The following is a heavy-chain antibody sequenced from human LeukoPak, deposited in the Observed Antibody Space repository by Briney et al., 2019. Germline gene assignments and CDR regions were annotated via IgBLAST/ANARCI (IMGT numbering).Heavy chain of an antibody. CDR3: ARRGSYYDY. D-gene: IGHD3-16*01. J-gene: IGHJ4*02. CDR2: INHSGST. Sequence: SETLSLTCAVYGGSFSGYYWSWIRQPPGKGLEWIGEINHSGSTNYNPSLKSRVTISVDTSKNQFSLKLSSVTAPDTAVYYCARRGSYYDYWGQGTLVTVSS. V-gene: IGHV4-34*01. CDR1: GGSFSGYY.